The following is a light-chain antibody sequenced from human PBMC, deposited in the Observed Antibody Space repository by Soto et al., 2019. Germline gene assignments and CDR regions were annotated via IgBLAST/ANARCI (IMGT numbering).Light chain of an antibody. Sequence: EIVLTQSPATLSLSPGERATLSCRASQSVSSYLAGYQQKPGQAPRLLIYDASNRATGIPARFSGSGSGTNLTLTISSLEPEDFAVYYCQQRSNWPTWTFGQGTKVEIK. J-gene: IGKJ1*01. CDR1: QSVSSY. V-gene: IGKV3-11*01. CDR3: QQRSNWPTWT. CDR2: DAS.